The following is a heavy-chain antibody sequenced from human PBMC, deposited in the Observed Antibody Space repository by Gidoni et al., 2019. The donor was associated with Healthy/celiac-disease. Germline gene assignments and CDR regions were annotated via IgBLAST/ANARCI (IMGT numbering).Heavy chain of an antibody. J-gene: IGHJ3*02. CDR3: ARVQSIAPRSAFDI. CDR2: IIPILGIA. V-gene: IGHV1-69*02. CDR1: GGTFSSYT. D-gene: IGHD6-13*01. Sequence: QVQLVQSGAEVKKPGSSVKVSCKASGGTFSSYTTSWVRQAPGQGLEWMGRIIPILGIANYAQKFQGRVTITADKSTSTAYMELSSLRSEDTAVYYCARVQSIAPRSAFDIWGQGTMVTVFS.